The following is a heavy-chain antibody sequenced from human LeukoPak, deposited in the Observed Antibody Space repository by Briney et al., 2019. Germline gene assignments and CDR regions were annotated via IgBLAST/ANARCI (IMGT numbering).Heavy chain of an antibody. CDR3: ARITRGGAVAGTFNDY. Sequence: SETLSLTCTVSGGSISSYYWSWIRQPPGKGLEWIGYIYYSGSTNYNPSLKSRVTISVDTSKNQFSLKLSSVTAADTAVYYCARITRGGAVAGTFNDYWGQGTLVTVSS. V-gene: IGHV4-59*01. CDR1: GGSISSYY. D-gene: IGHD6-19*01. CDR2: IYYSGST. J-gene: IGHJ4*02.